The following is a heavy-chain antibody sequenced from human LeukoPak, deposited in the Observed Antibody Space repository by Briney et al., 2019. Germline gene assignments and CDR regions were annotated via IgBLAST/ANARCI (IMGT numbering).Heavy chain of an antibody. Sequence: SVKVSCKASGGTFSSYAISWVRQAPGQGLEWMGGIIPIFGTANYAQKFQGRVTITADESTSSAYMELSSLRSEDTAVYYCARDPPADSLATKDIGWFDPWGQGTLVTVSS. D-gene: IGHD2-15*01. J-gene: IGHJ5*02. V-gene: IGHV1-69*13. CDR1: GGTFSSYA. CDR3: ARDPPADSLATKDIGWFDP. CDR2: IIPIFGTA.